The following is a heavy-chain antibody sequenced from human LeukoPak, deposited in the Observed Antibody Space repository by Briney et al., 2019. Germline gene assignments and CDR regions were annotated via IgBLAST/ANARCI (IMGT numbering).Heavy chain of an antibody. J-gene: IGHJ4*02. CDR1: GFTFSIYN. V-gene: IGHV3-48*01. CDR2: ISSSSDTI. CDR3: ARAVFAY. Sequence: GGSLRRSCAASGFTFSIYNVNWVRQAPGKGLEWVSYISSSSDTIYYADSVKGRFTISRDNAKNSLYLQMNSLRAEDTAVYYCARAVFAYWGQGTLVTVSS.